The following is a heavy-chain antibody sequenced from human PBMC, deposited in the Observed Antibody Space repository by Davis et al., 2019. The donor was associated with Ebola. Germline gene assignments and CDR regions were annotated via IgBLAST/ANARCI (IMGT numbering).Heavy chain of an antibody. CDR2: NNPSGGST. Sequence: AASVKVSCKASGYTFTSYYMHWVRQAPGQGLEWMGINNPSGGSTSYAQKFQGRVTMTRDTSTSTVYMELSSPRSEDTAVYYCARERGRVVVVAATPPGATIDRHWDYWGQGTLVTVSS. CDR1: GYTFTSYY. D-gene: IGHD2-15*01. J-gene: IGHJ4*02. V-gene: IGHV1-46*01. CDR3: ARERGRVVVVAATPPGATIDRHWDY.